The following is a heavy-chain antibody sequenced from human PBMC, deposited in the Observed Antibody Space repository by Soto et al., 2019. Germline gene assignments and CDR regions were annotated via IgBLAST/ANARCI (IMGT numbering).Heavy chain of an antibody. CDR3: VTRSRGLQSSPPRLDP. J-gene: IGHJ5*02. D-gene: IGHD4-4*01. CDR1: GLTFSGYG. Sequence: GGSLRLSCAASGLTFSGYGMSWVRQAPGTGLEWVSAISGSGSTTYYADSVKGRFTISRDDSKNILFLQMNSLRAEDTAVYYCVTRSRGLQSSPPRLDPWGQGTLVTVSS. V-gene: IGHV3-23*01. CDR2: ISGSGSTT.